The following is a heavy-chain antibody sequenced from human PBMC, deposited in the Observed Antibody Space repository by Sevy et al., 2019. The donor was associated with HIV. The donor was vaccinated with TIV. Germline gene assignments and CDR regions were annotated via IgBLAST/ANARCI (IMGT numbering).Heavy chain of an antibody. D-gene: IGHD3-16*01. V-gene: IGHV3-7*01. Sequence: GGSLRLSCAASGFTFSSYWMSWVRQAPGKGLEWVANIKQDGSEKYYVDSVKGRFTISREDANNSLFLQLASLTVGDTATYYCVRGTVVSLGGAWFDPWGQGTLVTVSS. CDR2: IKQDGSEK. CDR3: VRGTVVSLGGAWFDP. J-gene: IGHJ5*02. CDR1: GFTFSSYW.